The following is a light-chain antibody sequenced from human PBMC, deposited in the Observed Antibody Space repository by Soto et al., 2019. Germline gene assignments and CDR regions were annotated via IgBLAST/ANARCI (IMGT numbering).Light chain of an antibody. J-gene: IGLJ3*02. CDR1: SSNIGAGYD. Sequence: QSVLTQPPSVSGAPGPRVTISCTGSSSNIGAGYDVNWYPQLPGTAPKLRIYGNNNRPSGLPDRFSGSKPGTSASLTIAGLQAGDEAYYFCQSFDSTLSGSVFGGGTQLSGL. CDR3: QSFDSTLSGSV. CDR2: GNN. V-gene: IGLV1-40*01.